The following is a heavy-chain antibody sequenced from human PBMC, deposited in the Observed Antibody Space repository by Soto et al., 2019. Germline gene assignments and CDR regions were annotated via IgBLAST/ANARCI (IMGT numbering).Heavy chain of an antibody. CDR3: ARTRYYYGSGVLNWFDP. V-gene: IGHV4-59*08. J-gene: IGHJ5*02. Sequence: SETLSLTCTVSGGSISSYYLSWIRQPPGKGLEWIGYIYYSGSTNYNPSLKSRVTISVDTSKNQFSLKLSSVTAADTAVYYCARTRYYYGSGVLNWFDPWGQGTLVTVSS. D-gene: IGHD3-10*01. CDR1: GGSISSYY. CDR2: IYYSGST.